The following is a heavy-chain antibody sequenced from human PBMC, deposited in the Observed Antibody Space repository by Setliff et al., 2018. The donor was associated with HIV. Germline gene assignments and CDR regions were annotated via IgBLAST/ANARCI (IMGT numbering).Heavy chain of an antibody. CDR2: ISYSGST. CDR1: AGSFSNSYYF. D-gene: IGHD1-7*01. CDR3: ARHRQGLTGSTPGYYMDV. Sequence: PSETLSLTCNVSAGSFSNSYYFWGWIRQPPGKGLEWIGSISYSGSTYYNPSLKSRVTMSVDTSKNQFSLKLSSVTAADTAVYYCARHRQGLTGSTPGYYMDVWGKGTTVTVSS. J-gene: IGHJ6*03. V-gene: IGHV4-39*01.